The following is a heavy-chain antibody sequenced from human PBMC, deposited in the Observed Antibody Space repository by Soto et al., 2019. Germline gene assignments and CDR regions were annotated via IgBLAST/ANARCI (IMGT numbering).Heavy chain of an antibody. Sequence: SVKVSCKASGFTFTSSAVQWVRQARGQRLEWIGWIVVGSGNTNYAQKFQERVTITRDMSTSTAYMELSSLRSEDTAVYYCAAYAGWEDWEPYYYCGKDVWGQGTTGTVSS. D-gene: IGHD1-26*01. J-gene: IGHJ6*02. CDR2: IVVGSGNT. CDR1: GFTFTSSA. CDR3: AAYAGWEDWEPYYYCGKDV. V-gene: IGHV1-58*01.